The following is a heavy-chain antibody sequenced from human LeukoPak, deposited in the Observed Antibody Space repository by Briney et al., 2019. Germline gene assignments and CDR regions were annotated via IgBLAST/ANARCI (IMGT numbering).Heavy chain of an antibody. V-gene: IGHV4-34*01. CDR2: IKHGGAP. CDR3: ARRRYYDFWSGSLHDAFDI. CDR1: GGSSSIHY. Sequence: SETLSLTCAVYGGSSSIHYWSWIRHPPGSGLEWHVEIKHGGAPNYNPSLKSRVTISLDTSKNQLSLKLSSVTAADTAVYYCARRRYYDFWSGSLHDAFDIWGQGTMVTVSS. J-gene: IGHJ3*02. D-gene: IGHD3-3*01.